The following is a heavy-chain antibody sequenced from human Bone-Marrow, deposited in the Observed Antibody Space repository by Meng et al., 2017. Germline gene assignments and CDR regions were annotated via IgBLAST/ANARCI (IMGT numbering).Heavy chain of an antibody. CDR2: ISSSSSYI. CDR3: ARPGRWEILDLYYFDY. J-gene: IGHJ4*02. Sequence: GGSLRLSCAASGFTFSSYSMNWVRQAPGKGLEWVSSISSSSSYIYYADSVKGRFTISRDNAKNSLYLQMNSLRAENTAVYYCARPGRWEILDLYYFDYWGQRTLVTVSS. CDR1: GFTFSSYS. V-gene: IGHV3-21*01. D-gene: IGHD1-26*01.